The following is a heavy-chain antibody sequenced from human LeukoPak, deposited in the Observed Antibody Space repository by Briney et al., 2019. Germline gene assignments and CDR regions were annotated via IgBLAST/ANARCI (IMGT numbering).Heavy chain of an antibody. D-gene: IGHD4-11*01. CDR2: ISYDGSNK. CDR1: GFTFSSYG. V-gene: IGHV3-30*18. Sequence: GRSLRLSCAASGFTFSSYGMHWVRQAPGKGLEWVAVISYDGSNKYYADSVKGRFTISRDNSKNTLYLQMNSLRAEDTAVYYCAKLTTDFDYWGQGTLVTVSS. CDR3: AKLTTDFDY. J-gene: IGHJ4*02.